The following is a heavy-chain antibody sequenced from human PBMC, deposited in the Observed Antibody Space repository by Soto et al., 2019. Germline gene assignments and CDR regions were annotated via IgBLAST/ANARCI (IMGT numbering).Heavy chain of an antibody. J-gene: IGHJ6*02. CDR1: GGTFGSYA. V-gene: IGHV1-69*01. Sequence: QVQLVQSGAEVKKPGSSVKVSCKASGGTFGSYAISWVRQAPGQGLKWMGGIIPIPGTANYAQKFQGRVTIAADESTSTAYMELSSQRSEDTAVYYCARSQGSSTSLEIYYYYYYGMDVWGQGTTVTVSS. D-gene: IGHD2-2*01. CDR2: IIPIPGTA. CDR3: ARSQGSSTSLEIYYYYYYGMDV.